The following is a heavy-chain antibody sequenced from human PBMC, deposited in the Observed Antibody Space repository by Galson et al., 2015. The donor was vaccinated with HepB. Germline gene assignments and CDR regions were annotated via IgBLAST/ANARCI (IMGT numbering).Heavy chain of an antibody. CDR2: ISVSGTYT. CDR1: GFTFSDYY. D-gene: IGHD4-17*01. Sequence: SLRLSCAASGFTFSDYYMSWIRQAPGKGLEWLSYISVSGTYTNYAASVKGRFTISRDNVKNSVFLQMNSLRAEDAALYYCARVAHSDYGDHAHFDFWGRGTLVTVSS. J-gene: IGHJ4*02. V-gene: IGHV3-11*06. CDR3: ARVAHSDYGDHAHFDF.